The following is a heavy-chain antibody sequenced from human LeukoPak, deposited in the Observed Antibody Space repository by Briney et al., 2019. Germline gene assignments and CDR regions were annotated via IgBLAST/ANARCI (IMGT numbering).Heavy chain of an antibody. J-gene: IGHJ6*03. D-gene: IGHD4-11*01. CDR3: ARDLGYSNLYYYYMDV. V-gene: IGHV3-53*01. Sequence: PGGSLRLSCTVSGFTVSSDSMSWVRQAPGKGLEWVSFIYSGGSTHYSDSVKGRFTISRDNSKNTLYLQMNSLRAEDTAVYYCARDLGYSNLYYYYMDVWGKGTTVTVSS. CDR2: IYSGGST. CDR1: GFTVSSDS.